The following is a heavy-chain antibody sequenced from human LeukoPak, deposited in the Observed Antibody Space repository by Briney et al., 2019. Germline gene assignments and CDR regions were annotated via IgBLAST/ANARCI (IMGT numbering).Heavy chain of an antibody. J-gene: IGHJ2*01. CDR2: IYHSGST. CDR1: GGSISSYY. D-gene: IGHD4-17*01. Sequence: PSETLSLTCTVSGGSISSYYWSWIRQPPGKGLEWIGYIYHSGSTYYNPSLKSRVTISVDRSKNQLSLTLGSVTAADTAVYYCASTVSWYFDLWGRGTLVTVSS. CDR3: ASTVSWYFDL. V-gene: IGHV4-59*12.